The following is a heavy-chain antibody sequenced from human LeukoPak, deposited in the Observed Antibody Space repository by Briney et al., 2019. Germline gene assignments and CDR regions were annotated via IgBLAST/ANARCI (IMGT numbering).Heavy chain of an antibody. CDR2: INHSGST. V-gene: IGHV4-34*01. D-gene: IGHD3-10*01. CDR1: GGSFSGYY. CDR3: ARGVSQYYYGSGSYNFQH. J-gene: IGHJ1*01. Sequence: PSETLSLTCAVYGGSFSGYYWSWIRQPPGKGLEWIGEINHSGSTNYNPSLKSRVTISVDTSKNQFSLKLSSVTAADTAVYYCARGVSQYYYGSGSYNFQHWGLGTLVTVSS.